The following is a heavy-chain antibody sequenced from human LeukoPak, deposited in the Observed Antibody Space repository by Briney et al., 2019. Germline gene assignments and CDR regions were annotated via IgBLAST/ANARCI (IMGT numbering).Heavy chain of an antibody. V-gene: IGHV3-7*01. CDR2: IKQDGSEK. D-gene: IGHD5-18*01. CDR1: GFTFSSYW. J-gene: IGHJ3*02. Sequence: PGGSLRLSCAASGFTFSSYWMSWVLQAPGKGLEWVANIKQDGSEKYYVDSVKGRFTISRDNAKNSLYLQMNSLRAEDTAVYYCASSSGYSYGDYAFDIWGQGTMVTVSS. CDR3: ASSSGYSYGDYAFDI.